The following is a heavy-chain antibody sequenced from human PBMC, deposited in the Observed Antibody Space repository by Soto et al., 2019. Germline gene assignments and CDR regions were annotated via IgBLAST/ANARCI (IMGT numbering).Heavy chain of an antibody. V-gene: IGHV3-66*01. J-gene: IGHJ4*02. Sequence: EVQLVESGGGLVQPGGSLRLSCAASGFTVSSNYMSWVRQAPGKGLEWVSVIYSGGTTSYADSVKGRFTISRDNSKNTLYLQMNSRSAEDTAIYYCATEGVMILPAYAHWGQGTLVTVSS. CDR3: ATEGVMILPAYAH. CDR1: GFTVSSNY. CDR2: IYSGGTT. D-gene: IGHD2-21*01.